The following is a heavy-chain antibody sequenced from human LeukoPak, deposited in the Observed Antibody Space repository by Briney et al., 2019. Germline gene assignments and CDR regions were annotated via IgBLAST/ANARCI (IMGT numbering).Heavy chain of an antibody. CDR2: INPNSGGT. D-gene: IGHD6-13*01. J-gene: IGHJ3*02. CDR3: ARQGQLTESDPFDI. CDR1: GYTLTGYY. V-gene: IGHV1-2*04. Sequence: ASVKVSCKASGYTLTGYYMHWVRQAPGQGLEWMGWINPNSGGTNYAQKFQGWVTMTRDTSISTAYMELSRLRSDDTAVYYCARQGQLTESDPFDIWGQGPMVTVSS.